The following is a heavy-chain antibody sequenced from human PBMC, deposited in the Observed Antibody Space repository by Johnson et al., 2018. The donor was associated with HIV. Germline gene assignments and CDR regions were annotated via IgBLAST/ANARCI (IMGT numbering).Heavy chain of an antibody. CDR3: ARDAPNFFDSSGVRDDAFDI. CDR2: IYSDGST. V-gene: IGHV3-66*01. CDR1: GFTFSGNY. J-gene: IGHJ3*02. D-gene: IGHD3-22*01. Sequence: MQLVESGGGLVQPGGSLRLSCAASGFTFSGNYMNWVRQAPGKGLEWVSVIYSDGSTYYADSVQGRFTLSRDNSQNTLYLQMNSLRAEDTAVYFCARDAPNFFDSSGVRDDAFDIWGPGTMVTVSS.